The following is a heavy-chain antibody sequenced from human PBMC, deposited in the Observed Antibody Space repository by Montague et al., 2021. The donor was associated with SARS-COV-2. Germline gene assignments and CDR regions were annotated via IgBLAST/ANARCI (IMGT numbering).Heavy chain of an antibody. CDR3: ARDHYGHFDS. Sequence: TLSLTCSVSGDPISRAGYFWTWIRHHPTEGLEWIGYVYYTGSTDYNPSLKSRVSMSIDTSRNQFSLKMSSVTAADTAVYYCARDHYGHFDSWGQGTLVTVSS. V-gene: IGHV4-31*03. CDR2: VYYTGST. CDR1: GDPISRAGYF. J-gene: IGHJ4*02. D-gene: IGHD3-10*01.